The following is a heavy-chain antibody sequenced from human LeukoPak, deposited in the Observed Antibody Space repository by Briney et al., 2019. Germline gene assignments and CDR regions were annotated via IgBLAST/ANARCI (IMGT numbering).Heavy chain of an antibody. CDR2: ISGSGGST. CDR1: GFTFSSYA. Sequence: GGSLRLSCAASGFTFSSYAMSWVRQAPGKGLEWVSAISGSGGSTYYADSVKGRFTISRDNSKNTLYLQMNSLRAEDTAVYYCAKDQGPNYYDSSGWRFDPWGQGTLVTVSS. D-gene: IGHD3-22*01. CDR3: AKDQGPNYYDSSGWRFDP. J-gene: IGHJ5*02. V-gene: IGHV3-23*01.